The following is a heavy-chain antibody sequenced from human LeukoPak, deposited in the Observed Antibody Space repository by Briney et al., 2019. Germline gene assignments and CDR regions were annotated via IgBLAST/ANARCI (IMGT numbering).Heavy chain of an antibody. D-gene: IGHD3-10*01. Sequence: SGESLKISCKTSGYTFSIFWIGWVRQMPGKGLEWIGMIYPGDSDTRYSPSFQSQVTISADKSTNTGYLQWGSMKASDTAMYYCARHKGYYGSGTTGLDYWGQGTLVTVSS. CDR2: IYPGDSDT. J-gene: IGHJ4*02. CDR3: ARHKGYYGSGTTGLDY. CDR1: GYTFSIFW. V-gene: IGHV5-51*01.